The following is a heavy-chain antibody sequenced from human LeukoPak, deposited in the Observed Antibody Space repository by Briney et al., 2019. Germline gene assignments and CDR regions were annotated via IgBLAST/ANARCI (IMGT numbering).Heavy chain of an antibody. D-gene: IGHD3-16*02. CDR3: ARHDSNRKIYFAIAV. CDR2: IYPGDSDT. Sequence: GESLKISCKVSGYSFTTYWIGGVRQMPGKGLEWMRIIYPGDSDTSYSPSFQGEVTISADKSFSPAYLQWSSLKASDTAMYYWARHDSNRKIYFAIAVWGQATTVTVSS. CDR1: GYSFTTYW. J-gene: IGHJ6*02. V-gene: IGHV5-51*01.